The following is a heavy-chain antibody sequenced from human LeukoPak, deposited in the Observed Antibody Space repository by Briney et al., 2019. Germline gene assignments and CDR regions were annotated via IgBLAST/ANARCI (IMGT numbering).Heavy chain of an antibody. J-gene: IGHJ6*03. CDR3: AGVVPAADYYYYYMDV. Sequence: GGSLRLSCAASGFTFSSYSMNWVRQAPGKGLEWVSSISCSSYIYYADSVKGRFAISRDNAKNSLYLQMNSLRAEDTAVYYCAGVVPAADYYYYYMDVWGKGTTVTVSS. CDR1: GFTFSSYS. V-gene: IGHV3-21*01. D-gene: IGHD2-2*01. CDR2: ISCSSYI.